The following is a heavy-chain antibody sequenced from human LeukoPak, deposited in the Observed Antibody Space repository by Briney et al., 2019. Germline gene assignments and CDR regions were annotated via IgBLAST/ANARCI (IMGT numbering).Heavy chain of an antibody. D-gene: IGHD3-22*01. V-gene: IGHV3-23*01. CDR3: AKDPYYYDSSGYPSG. CDR2: ISGSGGST. J-gene: IGHJ4*02. CDR1: GFTFSSYA. Sequence: GGSLRLSCAASGFTFSSYAMSWVRQAPGKGLEWVSAISGSGGSTYYADSVKGWFTISRDNSKNTLYLQMNSLRAEDTAVYYCAKDPYYYDSSGYPSGWGQGTLVTVSS.